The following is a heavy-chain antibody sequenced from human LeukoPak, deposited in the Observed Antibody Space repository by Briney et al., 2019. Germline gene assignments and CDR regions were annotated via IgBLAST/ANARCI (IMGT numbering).Heavy chain of an antibody. Sequence: LRETLSLTCAVSGGSISSSNWWSWVRQPPGKGLEWIGEIYHSGSTNYNPSLKSRVTISVDKSKSQFSLKLSSVTAADTAVYYCARPNWNYSNWFDPWGQGTLVTVSS. J-gene: IGHJ5*02. CDR2: IYHSGST. V-gene: IGHV4-4*02. CDR1: GGSISSSNW. CDR3: ARPNWNYSNWFDP. D-gene: IGHD1-7*01.